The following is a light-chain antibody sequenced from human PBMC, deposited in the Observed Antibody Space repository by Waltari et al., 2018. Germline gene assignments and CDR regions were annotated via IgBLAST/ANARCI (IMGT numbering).Light chain of an antibody. CDR2: GAS. J-gene: IGKJ1*01. CDR1: HSIRNN. CDR3: QQFNTWWT. Sequence: EIVLTQSPATLSVSPGERATLFCRASHSIRNNLAWYQQKPGQAPRPLIYGASARATGIPARFSGSRSGTEFTLTISSLQSEDFAVYYCQQFNTWWTFGQVTKVEFK. V-gene: IGKV3-15*01.